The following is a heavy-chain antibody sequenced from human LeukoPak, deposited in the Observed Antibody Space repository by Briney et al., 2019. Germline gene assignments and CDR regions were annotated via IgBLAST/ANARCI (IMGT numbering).Heavy chain of an antibody. V-gene: IGHV3-9*01. CDR2: ISWNSGSI. CDR1: GFAFDDYA. Sequence: PGRSLRLSCAASGFAFDDYAMHWVRQAPGKGLEWVSGISWNSGSIGYADSVKGRFTISRDNAKNSLYLQKNSLRAEDTALYYCAKDRWTSPYYGMDVWGQGTTVTVSS. D-gene: IGHD2-15*01. J-gene: IGHJ6*02. CDR3: AKDRWTSPYYGMDV.